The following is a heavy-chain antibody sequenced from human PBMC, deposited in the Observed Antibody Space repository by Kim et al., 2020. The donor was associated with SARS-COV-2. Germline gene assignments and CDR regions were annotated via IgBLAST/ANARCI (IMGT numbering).Heavy chain of an antibody. CDR3: AKLGGREGVDV. CDR2: T. V-gene: IGHV3-23*01. J-gene: IGHJ6*02. Sequence: TYYADSVKGRFTISRDNSKYTLYLQMNNLRAEDTAVYYCAKLGGREGVDVWGQGTTVTVSS. D-gene: IGHD1-26*01.